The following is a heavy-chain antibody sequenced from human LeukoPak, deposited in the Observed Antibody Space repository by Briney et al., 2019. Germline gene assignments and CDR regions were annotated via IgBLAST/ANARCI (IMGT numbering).Heavy chain of an antibody. CDR3: ARDAYGYCSSTSCYRDYYYYMDV. V-gene: IGHV4-34*01. J-gene: IGHJ6*03. CDR2: INHSGST. D-gene: IGHD2-2*02. CDR1: GGSFSGYY. Sequence: SETLSLTCAVYGGSFSGYYWSWIRQPPGKGLEWIGEINHSGSTYYNPSLKSRVTISVDTSKNQFSLKLSSVTAADTAVYYCARDAYGYCSSTSCYRDYYYYMDVWGKGTTVTVSS.